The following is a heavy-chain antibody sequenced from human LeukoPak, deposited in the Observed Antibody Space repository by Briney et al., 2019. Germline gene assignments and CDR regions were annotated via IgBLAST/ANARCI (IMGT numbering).Heavy chain of an antibody. CDR3: ARDRGRYYDSRGFYWGYYIGS. D-gene: IGHD3-22*01. CDR2: ISGSGDST. CDR1: GFTFSTYA. Sequence: GGSLRLSCAASGFTFSTYAVNWVRQAPGKGLEWVSTISGSGDSTYYADSVKGRFTISRDNSKDTLYLQMSSVRVDDTAVYYCARDRGRYYDSRGFYWGYYIGSWGQGILVTVST. J-gene: IGHJ4*02. V-gene: IGHV3-23*01.